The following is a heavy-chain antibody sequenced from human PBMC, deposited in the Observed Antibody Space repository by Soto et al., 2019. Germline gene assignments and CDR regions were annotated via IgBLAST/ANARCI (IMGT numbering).Heavy chain of an antibody. CDR2: IIPIFGTA. J-gene: IGHJ4*02. D-gene: IGHD3-3*01. Sequence: SVKGSCKASGGTFSSYAISWVRQAPGQGLEWMGGIIPIFGTANYAQKFQGRVTITADESTGTAYMTLSSLASDDTAVYYCATGVIWIGYFTVDSWGQGTRVTVSS. V-gene: IGHV1-69*13. CDR1: GGTFSSYA. CDR3: ATGVIWIGYFTVDS.